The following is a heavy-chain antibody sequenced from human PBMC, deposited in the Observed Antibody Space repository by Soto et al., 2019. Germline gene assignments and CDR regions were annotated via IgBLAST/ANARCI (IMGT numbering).Heavy chain of an antibody. V-gene: IGHV3-73*01. CDR3: TRHPPSSSSDY. D-gene: IGHD6-6*01. Sequence: GGSLRLSCAASGFTFSGSAMNWVRQASGKGLEWVGRIRSKANSYATAYAASVKGRFTISRDDSKNTAYLQMNSLKTEDTAVYYCTRHPPSSSSDYWGQGTLVTVSS. J-gene: IGHJ4*02. CDR2: IRSKANSYAT. CDR1: GFTFSGSA.